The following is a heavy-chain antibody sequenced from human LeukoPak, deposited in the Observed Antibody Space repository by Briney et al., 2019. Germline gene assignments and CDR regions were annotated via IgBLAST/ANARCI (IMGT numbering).Heavy chain of an antibody. V-gene: IGHV1-18*01. Sequence: AXVKVSCKASGYTFTSYGISWVRQAPGQGVEGMGWISAYNGNTNYAQKLQGRVTMTTDTSTRTAYMEMRSLRSDDTAVYYCARGGYYDSPETDYWGQGTLVTVSS. CDR3: ARGGYYDSPETDY. CDR2: ISAYNGNT. D-gene: IGHD3-22*01. CDR1: GYTFTSYG. J-gene: IGHJ4*02.